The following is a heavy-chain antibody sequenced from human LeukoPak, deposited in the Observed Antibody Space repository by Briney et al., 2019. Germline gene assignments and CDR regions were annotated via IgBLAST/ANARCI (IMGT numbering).Heavy chain of an antibody. J-gene: IGHJ1*01. CDR3: ARGPDSRAGGRYFQH. D-gene: IGHD6-13*01. V-gene: IGHV5-51*01. CDR2: IYPGDSDT. Sequence: GESLKISCKGSGYSFTSYWVGWVRQMPGKGLEWMGIIYPGDSDTRYSPSFQGQVTISADKSISTAYLQWSSLKASDTAMYYCARGPDSRAGGRYFQHWGQGTLVTVSS. CDR1: GYSFTSYW.